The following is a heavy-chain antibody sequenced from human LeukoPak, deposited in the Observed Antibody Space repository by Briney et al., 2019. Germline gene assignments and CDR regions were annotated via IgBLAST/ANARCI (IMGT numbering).Heavy chain of an antibody. V-gene: IGHV1-8*01. D-gene: IGHD2-2*01. CDR2: MNPNSGNT. CDR3: ARGRGYCSSTSCYRWFDP. CDR1: GYTFTSYD. Sequence: ASVKVSCKASGYTFTSYDINWVRQATGQGLEWVGWMNPNSGNTGYAQKFQGRVTMTRNTSISTAYMELSSLRSEDTAVYYCARGRGYCSSTSCYRWFDPWGQGTLVTVSS. J-gene: IGHJ5*02.